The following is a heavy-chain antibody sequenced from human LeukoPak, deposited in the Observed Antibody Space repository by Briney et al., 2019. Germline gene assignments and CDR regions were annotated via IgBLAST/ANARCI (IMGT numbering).Heavy chain of an antibody. Sequence: GGSLRLSCAASGFTFDDYGMSWVRQAPGKGLEWVSGINWNGGSTGYADSVKGRFTISRDNAKNSLYLQVNSLRAEDTALYYCASTPYILTGYYDYWGQGTLVTVSS. CDR3: ASTPYILTGYYDY. V-gene: IGHV3-20*04. CDR2: INWNGGST. CDR1: GFTFDDYG. D-gene: IGHD3-9*01. J-gene: IGHJ4*02.